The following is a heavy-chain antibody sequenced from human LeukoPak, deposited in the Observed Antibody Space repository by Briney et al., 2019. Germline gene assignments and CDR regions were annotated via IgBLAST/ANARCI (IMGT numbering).Heavy chain of an antibody. V-gene: IGHV3-9*01. J-gene: IGHJ4*02. CDR3: AKQIRGYSYGCQLEY. CDR1: GFTFDEYA. CDR2: ISWNSGSI. D-gene: IGHD5-18*01. Sequence: PGGSLRLSCAASGFTFDEYAMHGVRQAPGKGLECVSGISWNSGSIGYADSVKGRFTISRDNAKNSLSLQMNSLRAEDTALYYCAKQIRGYSYGCQLEYWGQGTLVTVSS.